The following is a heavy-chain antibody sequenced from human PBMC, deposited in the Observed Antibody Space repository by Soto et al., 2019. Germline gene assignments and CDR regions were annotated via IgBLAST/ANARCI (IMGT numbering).Heavy chain of an antibody. J-gene: IGHJ1*01. CDR1: GFTFSSYV. V-gene: IGHV3-30*04. CDR2: ISHDGKNK. Sequence: QAQLVESGGDVVQPGRSLRLSCAASGFTFSSYVFHWVRQTPGKGLEWVGLISHDGKNKQYADSVKDRFTSSRDDSRSELHLEMRSLREEDTALYYCAREDESSGYAGTFHHWGQGTLVTVSP. D-gene: IGHD3-22*01. CDR3: AREDESSGYAGTFHH.